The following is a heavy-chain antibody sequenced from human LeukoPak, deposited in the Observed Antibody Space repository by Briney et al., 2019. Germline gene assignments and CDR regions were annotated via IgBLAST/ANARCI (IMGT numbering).Heavy chain of an antibody. D-gene: IGHD6-13*01. Sequence: PSETLSLTCTVSGGSISSYYWSWIRQPPGKGLEWIGYIYYSGSTNYNPSLKSRVTISVDTSKNQFSLKLSSVTAADTAVYYCAREGSSSWYRGLDYWGQGALVTVSS. CDR2: IYYSGST. J-gene: IGHJ4*02. CDR1: GGSISSYY. CDR3: AREGSSSWYRGLDY. V-gene: IGHV4-59*01.